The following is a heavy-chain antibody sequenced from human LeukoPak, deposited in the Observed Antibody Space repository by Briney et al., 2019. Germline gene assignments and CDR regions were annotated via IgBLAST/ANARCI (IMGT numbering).Heavy chain of an antibody. CDR3: ARGMTYYDFWSGYYQLPYYFDY. CDR2: MNPNSGNT. J-gene: IGHJ4*02. V-gene: IGHV1-8*03. Sequence: ASVKVSCKASGYTFTSYDINWVRQATGQGLEWMGWMNPNSGNTGYAQKFQGRVTITRNTSISTAYMELSSLRSKDTAVYYCARGMTYYDFWSGYYQLPYYFDYWGQGTLVTVSS. D-gene: IGHD3-3*01. CDR1: GYTFTSYD.